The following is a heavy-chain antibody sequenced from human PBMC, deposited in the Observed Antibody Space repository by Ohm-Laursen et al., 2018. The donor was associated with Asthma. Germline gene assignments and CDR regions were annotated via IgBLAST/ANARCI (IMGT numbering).Heavy chain of an antibody. CDR1: GFTFSSYA. CDR2: ITSYSSTT. Sequence: SLRLSCAASGFTFSSYAMSWVRQAPGKGLEWVSYITSYSSTTYYADSAKGRFTISRDNAKNSLYLQMNSLRAQDTAVYYCAVRTTSAGFDVWGQGATVTVSS. J-gene: IGHJ6*02. V-gene: IGHV3-48*01. CDR3: AVRTTSAGFDV. D-gene: IGHD1-1*01.